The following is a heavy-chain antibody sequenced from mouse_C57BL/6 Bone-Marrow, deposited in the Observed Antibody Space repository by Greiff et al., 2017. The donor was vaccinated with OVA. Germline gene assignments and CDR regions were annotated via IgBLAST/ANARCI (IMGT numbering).Heavy chain of an antibody. J-gene: IGHJ2*01. CDR3: TRIYY. Sequence: VQLQQPGAELVMPGASVKLSCKASGYTFTSYWMHWVKQRPEQGLEWIGWIDPENGDTEYASKFQGKATITADTSSNTAYLQLSSLTSEDTAVYYCTRIYYWGQGTTLTVSS. CDR2: IDPENGDT. V-gene: IGHV14-4*01. CDR1: GYTFTSYW.